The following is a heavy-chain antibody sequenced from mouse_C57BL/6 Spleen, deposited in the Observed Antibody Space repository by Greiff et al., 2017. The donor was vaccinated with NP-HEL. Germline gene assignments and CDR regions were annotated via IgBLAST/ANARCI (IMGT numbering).Heavy chain of an antibody. J-gene: IGHJ2*01. V-gene: IGHV1-26*01. CDR3: ARSRLYLGY. CDR2: INPNNGGT. Sequence: EVQLQQSGPELVKPGASVKISCKASGYTFTDYYMNWVKQSHGKSLEWIGDINPNNGGTSYNQKFKGKATLTVDQSSSTAYMELRSLTSEDSAVYYCARSRLYLGYWGQGTTLTVSS. D-gene: IGHD2-12*01. CDR1: GYTFTDYY.